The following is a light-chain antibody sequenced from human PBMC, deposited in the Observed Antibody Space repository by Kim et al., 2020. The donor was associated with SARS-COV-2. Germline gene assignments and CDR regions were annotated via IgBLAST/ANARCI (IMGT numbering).Light chain of an antibody. CDR3: QSYDSSLSGVV. J-gene: IGLJ2*01. Sequence: RVTISCTGRSSTTGAGYDVHWYQQLPGPAPKLLIYGNSNRPSGVPDRFSGSKSGTSASLAITGLQAEDEADYYCQSYDSSLSGVVFGGGTQLTVL. CDR2: GNS. V-gene: IGLV1-40*01. CDR1: SSTTGAGYD.